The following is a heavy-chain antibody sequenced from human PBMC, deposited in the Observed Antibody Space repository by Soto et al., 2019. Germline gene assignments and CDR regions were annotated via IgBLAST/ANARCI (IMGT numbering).Heavy chain of an antibody. CDR2: IWYDGSNK. D-gene: IGHD1-7*01. V-gene: IGHV3-33*01. CDR1: GFTFSSYG. J-gene: IGHJ4*02. CDR3: ARDLELPDY. Sequence: ESGGGVVQPGRSLRLSCAASGFTFSSYGMHWVRQAPGKGLEWVAVIWYDGSNKYYADSVKGRFTISRDNSKNTLYLQMNRLGAEDTAVFYCARDLELPDYWGQGTLVTVSS.